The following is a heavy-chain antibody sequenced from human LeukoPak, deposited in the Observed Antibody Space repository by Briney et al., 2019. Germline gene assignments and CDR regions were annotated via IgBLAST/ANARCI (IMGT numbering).Heavy chain of an antibody. J-gene: IGHJ5*01. CDR1: EFLFIDYW. Sequence: GGSLRLSCVASEFLFIDYWMSWVRQAPGKGLEWVANIKQGGREEKYVGSVKGRFAISRDDAKSTLYLQMDSLSGDDTAVYYCARDNGGWFDSWGRGTLVTVSS. V-gene: IGHV3-7*03. D-gene: IGHD3-10*01. CDR2: IKQGGREE. CDR3: ARDNGGWFDS.